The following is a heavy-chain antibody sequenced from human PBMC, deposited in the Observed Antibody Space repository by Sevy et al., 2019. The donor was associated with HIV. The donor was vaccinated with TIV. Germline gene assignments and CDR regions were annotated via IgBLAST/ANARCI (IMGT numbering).Heavy chain of an antibody. J-gene: IGHJ5*02. CDR3: TTATWSQEDYYNS. D-gene: IGHD3-10*01. V-gene: IGHV3-15*01. CDR2: IKGKIYHGTI. Sequence: GGSLRLSCAASGFTFSNAWMSWVRQAPGKGLEWVGRIKGKIYHGTIDYAAPVKGRFSISRDDSKKTLYLQMNSLKTEDTAVYYCTTATWSQEDYYNSWGQGTLVTVSS. CDR1: GFTFSNAW.